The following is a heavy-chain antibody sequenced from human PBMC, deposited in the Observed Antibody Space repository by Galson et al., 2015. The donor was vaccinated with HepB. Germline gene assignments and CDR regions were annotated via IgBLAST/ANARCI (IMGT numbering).Heavy chain of an antibody. D-gene: IGHD3-16*01. CDR2: VNARGSTR. CDR3: VKEGSWFGGDWFDP. J-gene: IGHJ5*02. Sequence: SLRLSCAGSGSIFRHHAMAWIRQAPGQGLEWVSGVNARGSTRSYSHAVKGRFSISRDNSKDTVFLQMDNLRAEDTAVYYCVKEGSWFGGDWFDPWGQGALVTVS. CDR1: GSIFRHHA. V-gene: IGHV3-23*01.